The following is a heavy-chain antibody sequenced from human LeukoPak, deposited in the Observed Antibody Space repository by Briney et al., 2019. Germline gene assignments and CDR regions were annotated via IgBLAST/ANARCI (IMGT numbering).Heavy chain of an antibody. CDR3: ATAFRPIVVVPAAYAFDI. CDR1: GYTLTELS. Sequence: ASVKVSCKVSGYTLTELSMHWVRQAPGKGLEWMGGFDPEDGETIYAQKFQGRVTMTEDTSTDTAYMELSSLRSGDTAVYYCATAFRPIVVVPAAYAFDIWGQGTMVTVSS. V-gene: IGHV1-24*01. J-gene: IGHJ3*02. D-gene: IGHD2-2*01. CDR2: FDPEDGET.